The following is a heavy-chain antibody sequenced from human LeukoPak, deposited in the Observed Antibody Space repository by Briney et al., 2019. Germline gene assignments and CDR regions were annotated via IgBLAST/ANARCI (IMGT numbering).Heavy chain of an antibody. D-gene: IGHD3-9*01. V-gene: IGHV3-30-3*01. CDR1: GFTFSSYA. CDR2: ISYDGTNK. Sequence: GGSLRLSCAASGFTFSSYAIHWVRQAPGKGLEWVAIISYDGTNKYYADSVRGRFTISRDNSKNTLYLQMNSLRAEDTAVYYCARDFGWLSGFHNWGQGTLVTVSS. J-gene: IGHJ4*02. CDR3: ARDFGWLSGFHN.